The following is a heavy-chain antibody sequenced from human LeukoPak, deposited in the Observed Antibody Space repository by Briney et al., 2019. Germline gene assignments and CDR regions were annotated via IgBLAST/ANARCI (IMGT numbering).Heavy chain of an antibody. CDR3: ATGEWELLSLDY. Sequence: ASVKVSCKASGYTFISYYLHWVRQAPGQGLEWMGIINPSDGRTTYAQKFQGRVTMSRDTSTSTVYVELNTLRSEDTAVYYCATGEWELLSLDYWGQGTLVTVSS. CDR1: GYTFISYY. J-gene: IGHJ4*02. V-gene: IGHV1-46*01. D-gene: IGHD1-26*01. CDR2: INPSDGRT.